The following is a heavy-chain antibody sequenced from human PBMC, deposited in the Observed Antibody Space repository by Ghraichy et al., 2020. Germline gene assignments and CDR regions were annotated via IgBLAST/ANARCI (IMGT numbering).Heavy chain of an antibody. V-gene: IGHV3-23*01. CDR1: EDIFRTYA. J-gene: IGHJ4*02. Sequence: GESLNISCAASEDIFRTYAMSWVRQAPGKGLEWVSSIIASGGSTYYADSVKGRFIISRDNSKNTLYLQMHSMRADDTALYYCAKLWSPRNYWGQGTLVTVSS. CDR2: IIASGGST. D-gene: IGHD3-10*01. CDR3: AKLWSPRNY.